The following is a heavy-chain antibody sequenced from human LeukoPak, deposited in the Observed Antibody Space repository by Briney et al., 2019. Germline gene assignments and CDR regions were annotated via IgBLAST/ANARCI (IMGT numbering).Heavy chain of an antibody. D-gene: IGHD3-16*01. CDR1: GFTFSSYS. CDR3: ARVGGPWYFDY. V-gene: IGHV3-48*04. CDR2: ISSSSSTI. J-gene: IGHJ4*02. Sequence: GRSLRLSCAASGFTFSSYSMNWVRQAPGKGLEWVSYISSSSSTIYNADSVKGRFTISRDNAKNSLYLQMNNLRAEDTAVYYCARVGGPWYFDYWGQGTLVTVSS.